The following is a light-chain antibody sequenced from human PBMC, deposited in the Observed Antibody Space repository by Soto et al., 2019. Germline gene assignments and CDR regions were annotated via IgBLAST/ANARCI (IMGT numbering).Light chain of an antibody. J-gene: IGKJ4*01. CDR2: DAA. Sequence: EIVLTQSPATLSLSPGERVTLSCRASQSIGNSLAWYQQNPGQAPRLLIYDAASRATGIPARFSGSGSGTDFTLAITSLEPEDYALYYCQHCANWPTFGGGTKVQIK. CDR3: QHCANWPT. CDR1: QSIGNS. V-gene: IGKV3-11*01.